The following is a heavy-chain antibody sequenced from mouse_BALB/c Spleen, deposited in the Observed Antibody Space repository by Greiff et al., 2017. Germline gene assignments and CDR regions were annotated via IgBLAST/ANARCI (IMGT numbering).Heavy chain of an antibody. V-gene: IGHV4-1*02. Sequence: EVKLLESGGGLVQPGGSLKLSCAASGFDFSRYWMSWVRQAPGKGLEWIGEINPDSSTIYYTPALKDKFIISRDNAKNTLYLQMSKVKSEDTVLYYCAKDGKGYSMDYWGQGTSVTVSS. CDR2: INPDSSTI. J-gene: IGHJ4*01. CDR3: AKDGKGYSMDY. D-gene: IGHD2-1*01. CDR1: GFDFSRYW.